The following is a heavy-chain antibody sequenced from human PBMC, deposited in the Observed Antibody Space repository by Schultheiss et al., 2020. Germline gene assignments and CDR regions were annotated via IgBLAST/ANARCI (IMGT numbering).Heavy chain of an antibody. D-gene: IGHD3-16*01. J-gene: IGHJ4*02. CDR3: ARVPQGDWGPFDY. CDR1: GFTFSSYW. Sequence: WGSLRLSCAASGFTFSSYWMSWVRQAPGKGLEWVANIKQDGSEKYYVDSVKGRFTISRDNAKNSLYLQMNSLRAEDTAVYYCARVPQGDWGPFDYWGQGTLVTVAS. CDR2: IKQDGSEK. V-gene: IGHV3-7*03.